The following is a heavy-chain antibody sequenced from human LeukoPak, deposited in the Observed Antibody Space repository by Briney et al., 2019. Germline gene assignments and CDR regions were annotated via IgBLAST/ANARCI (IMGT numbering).Heavy chain of an antibody. Sequence: GGSLRLSCAASGFTVSSNYMSWVRQAPGKGLEWVSVIYSGGNTYYADSVKGRFSISRDNSENTLYLQMNSLRAEDTAVYYCATDYGGPYYFDYWGQGTLVTVSS. CDR1: GFTVSSNY. J-gene: IGHJ4*02. CDR3: ATDYGGPYYFDY. V-gene: IGHV3-66*01. D-gene: IGHD4-23*01. CDR2: IYSGGNT.